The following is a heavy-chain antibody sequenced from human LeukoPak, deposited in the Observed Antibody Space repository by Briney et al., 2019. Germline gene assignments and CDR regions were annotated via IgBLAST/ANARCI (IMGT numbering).Heavy chain of an antibody. CDR2: INPNSGDA. V-gene: IGHV1-2*02. D-gene: IGHD6-13*01. CDR1: GYSFTGYY. J-gene: IGHJ6*03. CDR3: ARVRPLIAAAGTTYSYYYMDV. Sequence: ASVKVSCKASGYSFTGYYMHWVRQAPGQGLEWMGWINPNSGDANYAQKFQGRVTMTRDTSISTAYMELSRLRSDDTAVYYCARVRPLIAAAGTTYSYYYMDVWGKGATVTVS.